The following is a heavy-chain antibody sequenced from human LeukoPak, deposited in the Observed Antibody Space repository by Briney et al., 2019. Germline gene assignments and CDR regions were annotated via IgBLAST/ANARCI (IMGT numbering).Heavy chain of an antibody. CDR3: AKWQLYSGNYYLDV. D-gene: IGHD1-7*01. V-gene: IGHV3-7*01. J-gene: IGHJ4*02. Sequence: GESLRLSCTASGFTFSSYWMSWVRQAPGKGLEWVANIKEDGSVHYFVDSVKGRFTMSRDNAKHSLFLHMNSLRAEDSAVYYCAKWQLYSGNYYLDVWGQGTLVTVSS. CDR2: IKEDGSVH. CDR1: GFTFSSYW.